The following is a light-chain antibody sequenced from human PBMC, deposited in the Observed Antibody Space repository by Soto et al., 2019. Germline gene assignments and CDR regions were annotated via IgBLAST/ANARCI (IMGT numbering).Light chain of an antibody. V-gene: IGLV2-14*01. J-gene: IGLJ1*01. CDR2: EVS. Sequence: QSVLTQPASVSGSPGQSITISCTGTSSDVGSYNYVSWYQQHPGKAPKLMIYEVSTRPSGVSSRFSGFKSGNTASLTISGLQAEDEADYYCSSYTSSSTVFGTGTKLTVL. CDR3: SSYTSSSTV. CDR1: SSDVGSYNY.